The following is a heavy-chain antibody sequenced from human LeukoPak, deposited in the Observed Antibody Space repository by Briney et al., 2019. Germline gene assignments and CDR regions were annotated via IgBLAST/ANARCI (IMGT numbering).Heavy chain of an antibody. CDR1: GFSLSTSGVG. D-gene: IGHD4-17*01. J-gene: IGHJ3*02. CDR3: AHLRTDDYGDYDAFDI. V-gene: IGHV2-5*01. Sequence: SGPTLVNPTQTLTLTCTFSGFSLSTSGVGVGWIRQPPGKALEWLALIYWNDDKRYSPSLKSRLTITKDTSKNQVVLTMTNMDPVDTATYYCAHLRTDDYGDYDAFDIWGQGTMVTVSS. CDR2: IYWNDDK.